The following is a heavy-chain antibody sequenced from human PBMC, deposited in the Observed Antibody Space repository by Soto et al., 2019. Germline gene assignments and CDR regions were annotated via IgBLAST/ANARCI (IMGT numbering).Heavy chain of an antibody. V-gene: IGHV1-8*01. J-gene: IGHJ6*02. CDR1: GYTFTSYD. CDR3: ARDRVDDILTASGLKNYSYGMDV. Sequence: ASVKVSCKASGYTFTSYDINWVRQATGQGLEWMRWMNPNSGNTGYAQKFQGRVTMTRNTSISTAYMELSSLRSEDTAVYYCARDRVDDILTASGLKNYSYGMDVWGQGTTVTVSS. D-gene: IGHD3-9*01. CDR2: MNPNSGNT.